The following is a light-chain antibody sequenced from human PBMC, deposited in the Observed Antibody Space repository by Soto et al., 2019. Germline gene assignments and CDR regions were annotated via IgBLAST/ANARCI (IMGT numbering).Light chain of an antibody. V-gene: IGLV1-51*01. J-gene: IGLJ2*01. Sequence: QSVLTQPPSVSAAPGPKVTISCSGSSSNIGNNYVSWYQQLPGTAPKLLIYDNNKRPSGIPDRFSGSKSGTSATLGITGLLTGDEADYYCGTWDSSLSAVVFGGGTKLTV. CDR3: GTWDSSLSAVV. CDR2: DNN. CDR1: SSNIGNNY.